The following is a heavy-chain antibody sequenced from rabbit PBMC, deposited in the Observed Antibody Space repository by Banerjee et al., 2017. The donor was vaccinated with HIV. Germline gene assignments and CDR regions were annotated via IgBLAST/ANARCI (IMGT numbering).Heavy chain of an antibody. D-gene: IGHD6-1*01. J-gene: IGHJ4*01. CDR2: IYTGDGNT. CDR1: GFSFSSGYY. CDR3: ARVGNANGYGFDL. Sequence: QSLEESGGDLVKPGASLTLTCTASGFSFSSGYYMCWVRQAPGKGLEWIGCIYTGDGNTYYANWAKGRFTSSKISSTTVTLQMTSLTAADTATYFCARVGNANGYGFDLWGPGTLVTVS. V-gene: IGHV1S40*01.